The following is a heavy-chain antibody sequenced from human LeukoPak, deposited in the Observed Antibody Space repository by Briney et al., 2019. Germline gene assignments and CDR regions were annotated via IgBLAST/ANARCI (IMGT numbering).Heavy chain of an antibody. V-gene: IGHV4-31*03. Sequence: SETLSLTCTVSGGSISSGGYYWSWIRQHPGKGLEWIGYIYYGGSTYYNPSLKSRVTISVDTSKNQFSLKLSSVTAADTAVYYCARDRHYDFWSGASAYYYYYYGMDVWGQGTTVTVSS. CDR1: GGSISSGGYY. D-gene: IGHD3-3*01. J-gene: IGHJ6*02. CDR2: IYYGGST. CDR3: ARDRHYDFWSGASAYYYYYYGMDV.